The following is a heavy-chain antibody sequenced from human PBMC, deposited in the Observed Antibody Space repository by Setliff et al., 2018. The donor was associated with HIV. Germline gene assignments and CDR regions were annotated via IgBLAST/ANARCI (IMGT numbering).Heavy chain of an antibody. V-gene: IGHV5-10-1*01. Sequence: PGESLKISCKGSGFSFTSYWISWVRQMPGKGLEWMGRIDPADSYTNYSPSSQGHVTISIDKSISTASLHWSSLRTSDTAMYYCARHFGYNPGWFDSWGQGTLVTVSS. CDR1: GFSFTSYW. CDR2: IDPADSYT. CDR3: ARHFGYNPGWFDS. J-gene: IGHJ5*01. D-gene: IGHD3-10*01.